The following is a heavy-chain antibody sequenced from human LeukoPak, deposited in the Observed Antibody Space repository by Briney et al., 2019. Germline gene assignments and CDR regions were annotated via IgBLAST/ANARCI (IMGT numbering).Heavy chain of an antibody. CDR1: GFTFSTFA. J-gene: IGHJ4*02. CDR3: AKDFGTWMLFFDY. Sequence: GGSLRLSCAASGFTFSTFAMGWVRQAPGERLEWVSFIGAAGGTTYYADSVKGRFTISRDNSKNTVSLQMNSLRAEDTAVYYCAKDFGTWMLFFDYWGRGTLVTVSS. V-gene: IGHV3-23*01. CDR2: IGAAGGTT. D-gene: IGHD3/OR15-3a*01.